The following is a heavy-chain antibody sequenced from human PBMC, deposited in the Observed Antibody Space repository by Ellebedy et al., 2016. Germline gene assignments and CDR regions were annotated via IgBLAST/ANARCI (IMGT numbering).Heavy chain of an antibody. CDR3: AREASVGSTGGWFNP. CDR2: MNPNSGNT. CDR1: GGTFSSYA. D-gene: IGHD6-13*01. J-gene: IGHJ5*02. V-gene: IGHV1-8*02. Sequence: ASVKVSXXASGGTFSSYAINWVRQATGQGLEWMGWMNPNSGNTGYAQKFQGRVTMTRNTSISTAYMELSSLRSEDTAVYYCAREASVGSTGGWFNPWGQGTLVTVSS.